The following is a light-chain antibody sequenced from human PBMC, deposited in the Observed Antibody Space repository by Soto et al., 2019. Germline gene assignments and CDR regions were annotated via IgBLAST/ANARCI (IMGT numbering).Light chain of an antibody. Sequence: QSALTQPASVSGSPGQSITISCTGTSSDVGSYHLVSWYQQHPGEAPILMIYEDTKRPSGVSNRFSGSKSCNTASLTISGLQAEDEAAYYCCSYAGSSTVFGGGTKLTVL. V-gene: IGLV2-23*01. CDR2: EDT. CDR3: CSYAGSSTV. J-gene: IGLJ3*02. CDR1: SSDVGSYHL.